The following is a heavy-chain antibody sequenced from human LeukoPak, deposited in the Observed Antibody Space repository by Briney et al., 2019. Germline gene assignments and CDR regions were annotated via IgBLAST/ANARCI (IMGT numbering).Heavy chain of an antibody. CDR3: ARDYGMDV. CDR1: VGTFSIYA. CDR2: IIHILGIA. V-gene: IGHV1-69*04. Sequence: SLKVSCKASVGTFSIYAISWVRQAPGQGLEWMGRIIHILGIANYAQKFQGRVTITADKSTSTAYMELSSLRSEDTAVYYCARDYGMDVWGQGTTVTVYS. J-gene: IGHJ6*02.